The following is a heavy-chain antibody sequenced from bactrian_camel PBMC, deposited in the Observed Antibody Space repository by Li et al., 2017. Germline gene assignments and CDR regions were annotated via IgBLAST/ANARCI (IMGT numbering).Heavy chain of an antibody. CDR3: AAEINPRGVPDFGY. J-gene: IGHJ6*01. Sequence: HVQLVESGGGLVQPGGSLRLSCAASGFPFSSSAMMWVRQAPGKGLEWVSSIYTGGDSTYYTDSVKGRFTISKDDAKNTLFLQMNGLKPEDTAVYYCAAEINPRGVPDFGYWGQGTQVTVS. CDR1: GFPFSSSA. D-gene: IGHD1*01. V-gene: IGHV3S7*01. CDR2: IYTGGDST.